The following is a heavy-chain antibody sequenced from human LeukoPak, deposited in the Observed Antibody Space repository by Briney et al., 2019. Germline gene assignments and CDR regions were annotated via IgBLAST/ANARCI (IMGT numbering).Heavy chain of an antibody. V-gene: IGHV4-4*07. J-gene: IGHJ4*02. CDR2: FFSSGST. CDR1: GASFTSFY. Sequence: SETLSLTCTVSGASFTSFYWSWIRQPAGKGLEWIGHFFSSGSTNYNSSFKSRATISVDKSKNQFSLILTSVTAADTAVYFCARYSGIYGHDYWGQGTLVTVSS. D-gene: IGHD3-10*01. CDR3: ARYSGIYGHDY.